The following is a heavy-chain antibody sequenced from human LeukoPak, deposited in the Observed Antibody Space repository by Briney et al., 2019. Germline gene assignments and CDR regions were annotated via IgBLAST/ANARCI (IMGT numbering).Heavy chain of an antibody. CDR2: INPNSGGT. CDR1: GHTFTGYY. D-gene: IGHD6-13*01. Sequence: GASVKVSCKASGHTFTGYYMHWVRQAPGQGLEWMGWINPNSGGTNYAQKFQGRVTMIRDTSISTAYMELSRLRSDDTAVYYCASPSVIEQQLVHDAFDIWGQGTMVTVSS. V-gene: IGHV1-2*02. J-gene: IGHJ3*02. CDR3: ASPSVIEQQLVHDAFDI.